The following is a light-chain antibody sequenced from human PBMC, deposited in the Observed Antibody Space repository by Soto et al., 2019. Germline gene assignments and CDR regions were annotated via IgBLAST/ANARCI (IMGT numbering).Light chain of an antibody. CDR3: QQYGTSPLT. Sequence: IRLTQSPGTLSLTPGESATLSCRASQSISSSYLAWYQQKPGQAPRLLIYGASSRATGIPDRFSGSGSGTDFTFTISGLEPEDFAVYYCQQYGTSPLTFGGGTKVDI. CDR1: QSISSSY. CDR2: GAS. V-gene: IGKV3-20*01. J-gene: IGKJ4*01.